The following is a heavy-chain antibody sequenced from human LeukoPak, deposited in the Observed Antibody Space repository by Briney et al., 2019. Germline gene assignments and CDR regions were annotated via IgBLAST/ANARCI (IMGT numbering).Heavy chain of an antibody. Sequence: RASVKVSCKASGYTFTSYYLHWVRQAPGQGLEWMGIINPSVGITRYAQKFQGRVTMTRDTSTSTVYMELSSLRSEDTAIYYCAREARNRDYFDYWGQGTLVTVSS. CDR3: AREARNRDYFDY. CDR2: INPSVGIT. J-gene: IGHJ4*02. CDR1: GYTFTSYY. V-gene: IGHV1-46*01. D-gene: IGHD4-4*01.